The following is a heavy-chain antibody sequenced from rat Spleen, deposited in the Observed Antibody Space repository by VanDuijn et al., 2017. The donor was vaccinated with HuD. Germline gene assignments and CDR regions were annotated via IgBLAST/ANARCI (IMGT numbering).Heavy chain of an antibody. CDR3: ARLELGWYFDF. J-gene: IGHJ1*01. CDR1: GFTFSDHN. CDR2: ISYDGSSI. D-gene: IGHD5-1*01. Sequence: EVQLVESGGGLVQPGRSLKLSCAASGFTFSDHNMAWVRQAPKKGLEWVATISYDGSSIYYRDSVRGRFTISRDNAKSTLYLQMDSLRSEDTATYYCARLELGWYFDFWGPGTMVTVSS. V-gene: IGHV5-7*01.